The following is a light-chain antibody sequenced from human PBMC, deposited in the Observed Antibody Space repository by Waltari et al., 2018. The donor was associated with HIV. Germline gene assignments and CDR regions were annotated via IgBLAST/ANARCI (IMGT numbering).Light chain of an antibody. CDR1: SSNIGRNY. J-gene: IGLJ3*02. CDR3: AAWDDSLSGSWV. CDR2: RNN. V-gene: IGLV1-47*01. Sequence: QSVMTQPPSASGTPGQRVTISCSGSSSNIGRNYVNWYQQLPGTTPKLLIYRNNQGPSGVPDRFSGSNSGTSASLAISGLRSEDEADYYCAAWDDSLSGSWVFGGGTQVTVL.